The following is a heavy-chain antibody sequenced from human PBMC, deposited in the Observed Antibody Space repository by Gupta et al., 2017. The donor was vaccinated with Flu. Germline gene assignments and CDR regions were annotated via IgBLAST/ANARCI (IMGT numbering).Heavy chain of an antibody. D-gene: IGHD5-24*01. CDR1: GGSFSCYY. CDR2: INQSGSS. Sequence: QVQLQQWGAGLLKPSETLSLTCAVYGGSFSCYYWSWIRLPPGKGLEWIGKINQSGSSNYNPSFKSRVTISVDTAKNQCSLKLRAVTAADTAVYYSARGSVEMATIGGWGQGTMLTVFS. J-gene: IGHJ4*02. V-gene: IGHV4-34*01. CDR3: ARGSVEMATIGG.